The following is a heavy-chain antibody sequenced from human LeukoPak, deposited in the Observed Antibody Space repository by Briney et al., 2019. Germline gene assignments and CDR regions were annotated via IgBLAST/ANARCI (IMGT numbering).Heavy chain of an antibody. J-gene: IGHJ4*02. D-gene: IGHD5-18*01. CDR3: ARDGSYGHSGFDY. CDR2: LSGSGGST. Sequence: PGGSLRLSCAASGFTFSTYAMSWVRQAPGKGLEWVSALSGSGGSTYYADSVKGRFTISRDNSKNTLYLQMNSLRAEDTAVYYCARDGSYGHSGFDYWGQGTLVTVSS. CDR1: GFTFSTYA. V-gene: IGHV3-23*01.